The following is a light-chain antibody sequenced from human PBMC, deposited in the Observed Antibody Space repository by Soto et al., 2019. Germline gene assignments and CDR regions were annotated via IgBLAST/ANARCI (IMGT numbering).Light chain of an antibody. CDR1: QSISSW. J-gene: IGKJ1*01. Sequence: DIQMTQSPSTLSASVGDRVTITCRASQSISSWLVWYQQKPAKAPKRLVYKTSSLESGVPSRFSGSGSGTEFTLTISGLQPEDIATYYCQQHNSFPWTFGQGTKVEIK. CDR3: QQHNSFPWT. CDR2: KTS. V-gene: IGKV1-5*03.